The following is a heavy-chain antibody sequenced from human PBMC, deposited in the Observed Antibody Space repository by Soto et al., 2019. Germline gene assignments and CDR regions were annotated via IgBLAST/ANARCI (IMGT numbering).Heavy chain of an antibody. D-gene: IGHD2-2*01. J-gene: IGHJ2*01. CDR1: GFTFINYA. CDR3: ARKVLGCTSRPGWWYFDL. Sequence: EVQLLESGGGLVQPGGSLRLSCVGSGFTFINYAMNWVRQTPGKGLEWVSTISGGGDRTFDADTVKGRFTISRDNSKNTVNLQVSSLRADDTAVYYCARKVLGCTSRPGWWYFDLWGRGTLVTVCS. V-gene: IGHV3-23*01. CDR2: ISGGGDRT.